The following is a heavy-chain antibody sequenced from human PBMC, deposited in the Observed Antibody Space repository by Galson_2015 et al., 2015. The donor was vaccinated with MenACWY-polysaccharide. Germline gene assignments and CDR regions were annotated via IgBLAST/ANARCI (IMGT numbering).Heavy chain of an antibody. CDR2: IKKDGSEK. V-gene: IGHV3-7*01. CDR3: ARGVAPGAFDF. Sequence: SLRLSCAASGLTFSNWWMTWVRQAPGKGLEWVASIKKDGSEKYYVDSVKGRFTISRDNAKDSLYLQMNSLRAEDTAVYYCARGVAPGAFDFRGEGTMVTVSS. CDR1: GLTFSNWW. J-gene: IGHJ3*01. D-gene: IGHD2-15*01.